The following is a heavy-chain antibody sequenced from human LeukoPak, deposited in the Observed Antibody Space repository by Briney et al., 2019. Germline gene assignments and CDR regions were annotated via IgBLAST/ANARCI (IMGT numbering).Heavy chain of an antibody. Sequence: ASVKVSCKASGGTLSSYAISWVRQAPGQGLEWMGRIIPIFGIANYAQKFQGRVTITADKSTSTAYMELSSLRSEDTAVYYCARIAVAGTGYFDYWGQGTLVTVSS. J-gene: IGHJ4*02. CDR3: ARIAVAGTGYFDY. D-gene: IGHD6-19*01. CDR1: GGTLSSYA. V-gene: IGHV1-69*04. CDR2: IIPIFGIA.